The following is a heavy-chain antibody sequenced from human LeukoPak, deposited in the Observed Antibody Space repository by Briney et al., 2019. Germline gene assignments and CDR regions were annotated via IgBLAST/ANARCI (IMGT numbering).Heavy chain of an antibody. CDR3: ARSIAAPGYNWFDP. CDR1: GFTFNSFG. V-gene: IGHV3-33*01. J-gene: IGHJ5*02. Sequence: GGSLRLSCAASGFTFNSFGMHWVRQSPGKGLEWVAVIWYDGSTKVYADSVKGRFTISRDNSRNTLYLQVNSLRAEDTAVYYCARSIAAPGYNWFDPWGQGTLVTVSS. D-gene: IGHD6-13*01. CDR2: IWYDGSTK.